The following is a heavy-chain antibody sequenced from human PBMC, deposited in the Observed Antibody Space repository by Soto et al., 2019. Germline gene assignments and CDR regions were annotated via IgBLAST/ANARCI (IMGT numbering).Heavy chain of an antibody. Sequence: QVQLQESGPGLVKPSQTLSLTCTVSGGSISSGGYYWSWIRQHPGKGLEGIGYIYYSGSTYYNPSLKRRVTISVDTSKNQFSLKLSSVTAADTAVYYCARRPYMERRKGGFDYWGQGTLVTVSS. J-gene: IGHJ4*02. CDR1: GGSISSGGYY. V-gene: IGHV4-31*03. CDR2: IYYSGST. D-gene: IGHD1-1*01. CDR3: ARRPYMERRKGGFDY.